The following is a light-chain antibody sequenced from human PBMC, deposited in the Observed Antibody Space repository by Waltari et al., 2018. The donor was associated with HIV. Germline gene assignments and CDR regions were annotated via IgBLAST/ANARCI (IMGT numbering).Light chain of an antibody. Sequence: QSALTQPPSTSGSPGQSVTISCTGPSSDIGGYNYVSWYQQRAGKAPKLMIFEVSKRPSGVPDRFSGSKSANTASLTISGLQAEDEAEYYCSSYAGSSNFYVFGTGTTVTV. CDR2: EVS. CDR3: SSYAGSSNFYV. J-gene: IGLJ1*01. CDR1: SSDIGGYNY. V-gene: IGLV2-8*01.